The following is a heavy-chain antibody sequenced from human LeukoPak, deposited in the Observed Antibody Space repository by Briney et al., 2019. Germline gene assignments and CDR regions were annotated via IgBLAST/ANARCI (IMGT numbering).Heavy chain of an antibody. CDR2: INPSGGTT. CDR1: GYTFTNYY. V-gene: IGHV1-46*01. J-gene: IGHJ6*02. CDR3: AREREVARQYIYYYYGMDV. D-gene: IGHD5-12*01. Sequence: ASVNVSCKSSGYTFTNYYIYWVRQSPGQGLEWMGVINPSGGTTSYAQRFQGRLTMTRDTSTSTVYMEMSSLRSEDTAVYYCAREREVARQYIYYYYGMDVWGQGTTVTVSS.